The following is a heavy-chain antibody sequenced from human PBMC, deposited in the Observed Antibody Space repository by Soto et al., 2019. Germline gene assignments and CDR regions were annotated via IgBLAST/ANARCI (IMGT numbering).Heavy chain of an antibody. D-gene: IGHD1-26*01. CDR1: GASITFGGYS. J-gene: IGHJ4*02. CDR2: INHLETT. V-gene: IGHV4-30-2*01. CDR3: ARGGGSDSFDH. Sequence: SETLSLTCTVSGASITFGGYSWSWIRQTPGKGLEWIGYINHLETTFYNPSFESRLTLSIDRAKNQFSLKLHSMSAADRAVYFCARGGGSDSFDHWGQGILVTVSS.